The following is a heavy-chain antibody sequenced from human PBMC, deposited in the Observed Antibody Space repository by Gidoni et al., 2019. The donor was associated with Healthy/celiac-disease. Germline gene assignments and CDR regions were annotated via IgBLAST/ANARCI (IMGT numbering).Heavy chain of an antibody. CDR3: ARGVAAYCGGDCKNWFDP. J-gene: IGHJ5*02. D-gene: IGHD2-21*02. CDR2: IIPIFGTA. V-gene: IGHV1-69*06. Sequence: QVQLVQSGAEVKKPGSSVKVSCKASGGTFSSYAISWVRQAPGQGLEWMGGIIPIFGTANYAKKFQGRVTITADKSTSTAYMELSSLRSEDTAVYYCARGVAAYCGGDCKNWFDPWGQGTLVTVSS. CDR1: GGTFSSYA.